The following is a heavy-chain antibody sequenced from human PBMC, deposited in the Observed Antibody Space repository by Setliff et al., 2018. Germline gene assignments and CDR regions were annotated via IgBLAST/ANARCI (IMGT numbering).Heavy chain of an antibody. Sequence: GGSLRLSCAASGFTFSYYWMRWVRQAPGTGLEWVANIQHDGSEKYHVDSVMVRFTISRDNAKNTLYLHMNSLGAEDTAVYYCARARYCSSTSCYYYYYMDVWGKGTTVTVSS. J-gene: IGHJ6*03. V-gene: IGHV3-7*01. CDR3: ARARYCSSTSCYYYYYMDV. CDR1: GFTFSYYW. CDR2: IQHDGSEK. D-gene: IGHD2-2*01.